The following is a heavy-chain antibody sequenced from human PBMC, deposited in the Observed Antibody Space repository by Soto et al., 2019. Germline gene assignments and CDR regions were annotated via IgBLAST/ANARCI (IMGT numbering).Heavy chain of an antibody. J-gene: IGHJ3*02. CDR3: ASVGSGYYDASDI. Sequence: SETLSLTCTVSGGSISSSSYYWGWIRQPRGKGLEWIGSIYYSGSTYYNPSLKSRVTISVDTSKNQFSLKLSSVTAADTAVYYCASVGSGYYDASDIWGQGTMVTVSS. CDR1: GGSISSSSYY. CDR2: IYYSGST. V-gene: IGHV4-39*01. D-gene: IGHD3-22*01.